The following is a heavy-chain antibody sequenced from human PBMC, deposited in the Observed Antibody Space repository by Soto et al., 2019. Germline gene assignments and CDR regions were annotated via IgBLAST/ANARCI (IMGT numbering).Heavy chain of an antibody. CDR2: IYYSGST. CDR1: GGSVGSGSYY. V-gene: IGHV4-61*01. Sequence: SETLSLTCTVSGGSVGSGSYYWSWIRQPPGKGLEWIGYIYYSGSTNYNPSLKSRVTISVDTSKNQFSLKLSSVTAADTAVYYCARDFRYYDSSGYGAFDIWGQGTMVTVSS. CDR3: ARDFRYYDSSGYGAFDI. J-gene: IGHJ3*02. D-gene: IGHD3-22*01.